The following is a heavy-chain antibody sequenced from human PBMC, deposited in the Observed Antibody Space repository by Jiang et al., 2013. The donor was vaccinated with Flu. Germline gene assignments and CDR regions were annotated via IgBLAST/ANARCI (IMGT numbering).Heavy chain of an antibody. V-gene: IGHV1-69*01. CDR3: AREGYCSSTSCPSYYYGMDV. CDR1: GGTFSSYA. D-gene: IGHD2-2*01. J-gene: IGHJ6*02. CDR2: IIPIFGTA. Sequence: SGAEVKEPGSSVKVSCKASGGTFSSYAISWVRQAPGQGLEWMGGIIPIFGTANYAQKFQGRVTITADESTSTAYMELSSLRSEDTAVYYCAREGYCSSTSCPSYYYGMDVWGQGTTVTVSS.